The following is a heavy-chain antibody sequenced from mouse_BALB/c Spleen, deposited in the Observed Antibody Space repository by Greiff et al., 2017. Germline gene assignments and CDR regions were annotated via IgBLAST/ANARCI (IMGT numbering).Heavy chain of an antibody. J-gene: IGHJ4*01. CDR2: IWSGGST. CDR1: GFSLTSYG. Sequence: VQRVESGPGLVAPSQSLSITCTVSGFSLTSYGVHWVRQPPGKGLEWLGVIWSGGSTDYNAAFISRLSISKDNSKSQVFFKMNSLQADDTAIYYCARWLRRAMDYWGQGTSVTVSS. CDR3: ARWLRRAMDY. D-gene: IGHD2-2*01. V-gene: IGHV2-4*02.